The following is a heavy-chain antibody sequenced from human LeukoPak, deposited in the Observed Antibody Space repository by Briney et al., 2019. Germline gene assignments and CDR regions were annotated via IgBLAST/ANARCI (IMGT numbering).Heavy chain of an antibody. CDR1: GYSISSGYY. D-gene: IGHD3-10*01. J-gene: IGHJ4*02. CDR2: IYHSGST. CDR3: ARHASGYYGSGSSLPFDY. V-gene: IGHV4-38-2*01. Sequence: SETLSLTCAVSGYSISSGYYWGWIRQPPGKGLEWIGSIYHSGSTYYNPSLKSRVTISVDTSKNQFSLKLSSVTAADTAVYYCARHASGYYGSGSSLPFDYWGQGTLVTVSS.